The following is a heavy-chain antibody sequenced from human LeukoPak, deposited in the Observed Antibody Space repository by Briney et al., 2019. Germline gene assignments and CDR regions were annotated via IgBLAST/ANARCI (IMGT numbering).Heavy chain of an antibody. CDR2: ISSSSSYI. J-gene: IGHJ4*02. CDR1: GFTFSSYS. V-gene: IGHV3-21*04. CDR3: AKTPYYYDSSGYYLRVYFDY. D-gene: IGHD3-22*01. Sequence: GGSLRLSCAASGFTFSSYSMNWVRQAPGKGLEWVSSISSSSSYIYYADSVKGRFTISRDNSKNTLYLQMNSLRAEDTAVYYCAKTPYYYDSSGYYLRVYFDYWGQGTLVTVSS.